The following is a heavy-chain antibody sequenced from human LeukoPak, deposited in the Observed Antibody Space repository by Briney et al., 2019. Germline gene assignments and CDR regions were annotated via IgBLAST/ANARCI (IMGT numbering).Heavy chain of an antibody. CDR2: INPNSGGT. J-gene: IGHJ5*02. D-gene: IGHD7-27*01. CDR3: ARDPENWGMEQNWFDP. CDR1: GYTFTGYY. V-gene: IGHV1-2*02. Sequence: GASVKVSCKASGYTFTGYYMHWVRQAPGQGLEWMGWINPNSGGTNYAQKFQGRVTMTRDTSISTAYMELSRLRSDDTAVYYCARDPENWGMEQNWFDPWGQGTLVTVSS.